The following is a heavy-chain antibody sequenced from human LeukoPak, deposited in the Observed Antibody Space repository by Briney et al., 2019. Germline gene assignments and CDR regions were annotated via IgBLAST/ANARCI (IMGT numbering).Heavy chain of an antibody. J-gene: IGHJ5*02. D-gene: IGHD1-14*01. V-gene: IGHV3-30*18. Sequence: GSLRLSCAASGFTFRSYTMHWVRQAPGKGLEWVAVISYDGSNQYYADSVKGRFTISRDNSKNTVYLQLNSLRAEDTAVYYCANHFYNLAAWGQGTLVTVSS. CDR2: ISYDGSNQ. CDR3: ANHFYNLAA. CDR1: GFTFRSYT.